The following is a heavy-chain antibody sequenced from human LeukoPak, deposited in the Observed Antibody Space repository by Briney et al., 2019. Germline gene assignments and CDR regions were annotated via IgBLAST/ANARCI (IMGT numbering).Heavy chain of an antibody. Sequence: GGSLKLSCVASGFSLSTFAMSWVRQSPEKGLEWVSAIGASDGYTYHADSVKGRFTMSRDISRNTVYLQMNSLRVDDTAVYFCARAPVVSCRGAFCYPLDYWGHGILITVSS. V-gene: IGHV3-23*01. CDR2: IGASDGYT. CDR3: ARAPVVSCRGAFCYPLDY. D-gene: IGHD2-15*01. CDR1: GFSLSTFA. J-gene: IGHJ4*01.